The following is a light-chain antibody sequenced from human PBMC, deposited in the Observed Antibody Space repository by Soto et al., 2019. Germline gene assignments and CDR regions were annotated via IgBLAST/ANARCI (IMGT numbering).Light chain of an antibody. CDR3: QQYGSSPIT. J-gene: IGKJ5*01. CDR2: DQF. V-gene: IGKV3-20*01. Sequence: EIVLTPSPGTLSLSPGERVTLSCRASQSVSSSHLAWYQQKPGQAPSLLIYDQFTRATGIPDRFSGSGSGTDFTLTISRLEPEAYAGYYCQQYGSSPITYGQGTRLEI. CDR1: QSVSSSH.